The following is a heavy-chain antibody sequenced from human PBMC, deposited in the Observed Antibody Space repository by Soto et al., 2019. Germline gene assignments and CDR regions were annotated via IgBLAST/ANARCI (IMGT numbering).Heavy chain of an antibody. J-gene: IGHJ4*02. CDR1: GFTFSSYA. CDR3: ARATLPDY. CDR2: ISTSGSTK. V-gene: IGHV3-48*01. Sequence: GGSLRLSCAASGFTFSSYAMTWVRQAPGKGLEWVSYISTSGSTKYHADSVKGRLTISRDNAKNSLYLQMNSLRAEDTAVYYCARATLPDYWGQGTLVTVSS.